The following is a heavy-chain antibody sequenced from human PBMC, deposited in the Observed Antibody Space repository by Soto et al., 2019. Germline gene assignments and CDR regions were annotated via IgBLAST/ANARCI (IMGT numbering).Heavy chain of an antibody. J-gene: IGHJ6*02. CDR2: ISWKSGSI. CDR1: GFSFGDYA. CDR3: AKSTGGTANGLDV. V-gene: IGHV3-9*01. Sequence: EVQLVESGGDLVQPGRSRRLSCAASGFSFGDYAMHWVRQAPGKGLEWVSGISWKSGSIGYADSVKGRFTISRDNAKNSLYLQMNSLRAEDTALYYCAKSTGGTANGLDVWGQGTTVTVSS. D-gene: IGHD2-8*02.